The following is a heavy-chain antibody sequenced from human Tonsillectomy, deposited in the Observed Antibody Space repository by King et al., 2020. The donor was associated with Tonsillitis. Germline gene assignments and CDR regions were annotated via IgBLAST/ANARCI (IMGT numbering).Heavy chain of an antibody. CDR3: ARDQWYGMDV. Sequence: VQLVESGGGLVKPGGSLRLSCAASGFTFSSYSMNWVRQAPGKGLEWVSYITSIRSYIYYAYSGKGRFTISRDNAKNSLYLQMNSLRAEDTAVYYCARDQWYGMDVWGQGTTVTVSS. V-gene: IGHV3-21*01. J-gene: IGHJ6*02. D-gene: IGHD2-8*01. CDR1: GFTFSSYS. CDR2: ITSIRSYI.